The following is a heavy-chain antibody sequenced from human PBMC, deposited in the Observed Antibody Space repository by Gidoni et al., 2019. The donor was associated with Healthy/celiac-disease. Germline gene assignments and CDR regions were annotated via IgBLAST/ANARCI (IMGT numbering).Heavy chain of an antibody. CDR2: IYYSGST. V-gene: IGHV4-31*03. J-gene: IGHJ4*02. CDR1: GGSISSGRHY. D-gene: IGHD6-13*01. CDR3: ARDSRASSYSSSWYFDY. Sequence: QVQLQESGPGLVKPSQTLSLTCTVSGGSISSGRHYWSWIRQHPGKGLEWIGYIYYSGSTYYNPSLKSRVTISVDTSKNQFSLKLSSVTAADTAVYYCARDSRASSYSSSWYFDYWGQGTLVTVSS.